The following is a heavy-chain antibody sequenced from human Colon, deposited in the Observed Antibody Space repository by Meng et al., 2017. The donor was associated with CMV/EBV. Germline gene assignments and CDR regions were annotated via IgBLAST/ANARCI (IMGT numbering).Heavy chain of an antibody. J-gene: IGHJ5*02. CDR3: VRGTTSGWFGVS. D-gene: IGHD6-19*01. Sequence: LSWAVSGCTVSGHCMGWGRQAPGKGLEWVSVIYPGGSTYYADSVQGRFTISRDNSKNTLILQMNSLRGEDTAVYYCVRGTTSGWFGVSWGQGTLVTVSS. CDR2: IYPGGST. CDR1: GCTVSGHC. V-gene: IGHV3-66*02.